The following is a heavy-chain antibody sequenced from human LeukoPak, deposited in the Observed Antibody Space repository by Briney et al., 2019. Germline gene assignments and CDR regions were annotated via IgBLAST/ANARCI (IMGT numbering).Heavy chain of an antibody. CDR2: ISVRSNYI. J-gene: IGHJ4*02. CDR3: VRLRRNSDTSGFYYYYDF. CDR1: GYTFCSYS. Sequence: GGSLRLSCVASGYTFCSYSIKWVRHAPGKGVEWVSSISVRSNYIYYADSVRGRFSISRDDARDSLYLQMNSLRAEDTAVYFCVRLRRNSDTSGFYYYYDFWGQGTLVTVSS. D-gene: IGHD3-22*01. V-gene: IGHV3-21*01.